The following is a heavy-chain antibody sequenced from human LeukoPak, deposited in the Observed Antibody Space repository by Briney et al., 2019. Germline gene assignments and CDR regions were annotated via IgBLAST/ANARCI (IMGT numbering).Heavy chain of an antibody. Sequence: GRSLRLSCAASGFTFSSYSMNWVRQAPGKGLEWVSSISSSSSYIYYADAVKGRFTISRDNAKNSLYLQMNSLRAEDTAVYYCAREHGSGKIDFDYWGQGTLVTVSS. CDR2: ISSSSSYI. J-gene: IGHJ4*02. D-gene: IGHD3-10*01. V-gene: IGHV3-21*01. CDR3: AREHGSGKIDFDY. CDR1: GFTFSSYS.